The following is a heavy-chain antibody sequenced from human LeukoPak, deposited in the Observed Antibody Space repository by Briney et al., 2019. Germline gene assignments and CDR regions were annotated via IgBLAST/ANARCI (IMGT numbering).Heavy chain of an antibody. CDR1: GFTFSSYG. Sequence: GGTLRLSCAASGFTFSSYGMSWVRQAPGKGLEWVSSISSSSSYIYYADSVKGRFTISRDNAKNSLYLQMNSLRAEDTAVYYCARIVVAASDYWGQGTLVTVSS. V-gene: IGHV3-21*01. D-gene: IGHD2-15*01. CDR3: ARIVVAASDY. J-gene: IGHJ4*02. CDR2: ISSSSSYI.